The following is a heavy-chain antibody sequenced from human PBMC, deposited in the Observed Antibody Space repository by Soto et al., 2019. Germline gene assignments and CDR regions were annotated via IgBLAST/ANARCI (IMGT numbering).Heavy chain of an antibody. CDR3: VRRHVSATGIDWFDP. Sequence: QVQLVQSGTEVKTPGASVKVSCKASGYTFTSYGIHWVRQAPGQRLEWMGWINAANGDTKYSPKFQGRVTITRDTSASTAYMELSSLRSEDTAVYYCVRRHVSATGIDWFDPWGQGTLVTVSS. V-gene: IGHV1-3*01. D-gene: IGHD6-13*01. CDR2: INAANGDT. J-gene: IGHJ5*02. CDR1: GYTFTSYG.